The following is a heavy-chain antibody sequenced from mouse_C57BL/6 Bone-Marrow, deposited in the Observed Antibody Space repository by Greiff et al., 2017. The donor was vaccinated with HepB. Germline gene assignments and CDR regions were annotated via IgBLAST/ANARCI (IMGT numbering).Heavy chain of an antibody. CDR3: ARFRESYGYFDV. Sequence: QVQLQQSGAELVKPGASVKLSCKASGYTFTSYWMQWVKQRPGQGLEWIGEIDPSDSYTNYNQKFKGKATLTVDTSSSTAYMQLSSLTSEDSAVYYCARFRESYGYFDVWGTGTTVTVSS. CDR2: IDPSDSYT. V-gene: IGHV1-50*01. CDR1: GYTFTSYW. J-gene: IGHJ1*03. D-gene: IGHD3-2*02.